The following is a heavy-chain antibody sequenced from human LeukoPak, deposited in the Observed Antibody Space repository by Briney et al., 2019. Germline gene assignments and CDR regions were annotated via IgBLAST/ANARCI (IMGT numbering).Heavy chain of an antibody. Sequence: GESLKISCKGSGYSYTNYWITLVRQMPGKGLGWMGRIDPSDSYTNYSPSFQGHVSISADKSTSTAYLQWSSLKAPGTAMCYCARRAGRGNWADYWGQGTLVTVSS. V-gene: IGHV5-10-1*01. CDR2: IDPSDSYT. CDR3: ARRAGRGNWADY. J-gene: IGHJ4*02. CDR1: GYSYTNYW. D-gene: IGHD3-10*01.